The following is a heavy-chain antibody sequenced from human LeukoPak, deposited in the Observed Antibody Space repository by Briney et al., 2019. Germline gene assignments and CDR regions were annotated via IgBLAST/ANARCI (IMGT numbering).Heavy chain of an antibody. CDR3: ARDFKGYSSGWSIFYAFDI. CDR1: GYTFTSYY. CDR2: INPNSGGT. Sequence: VASVKVSCKASGYTFTSYYMHWVRQAPGQGLEWMGWINPNSGGTNYAQKFQGWVTMTRDTSISTAYMELSRLRSDDTAVYYCARDFKGYSSGWSIFYAFDIWGQGTMVTVSS. V-gene: IGHV1-2*04. D-gene: IGHD6-19*01. J-gene: IGHJ3*02.